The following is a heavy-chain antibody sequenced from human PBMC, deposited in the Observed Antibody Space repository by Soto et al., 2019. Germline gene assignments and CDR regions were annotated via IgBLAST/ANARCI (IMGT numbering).Heavy chain of an antibody. CDR1: VVPVFTYT. V-gene: IGHV3-30-3*01. D-gene: IGHD5-12*01. CDR3: AKDQSGVATMYDHPLYYFDY. Sequence: APTLSGAPCVVPVFTYTMHWFRQAPGKGPEGVYFILYDGSDKDYADSVKGRFTISRDNSKNTLYLQMNSLRAEDTAVYYCAKDQSGVATMYDHPLYYFDYWGQGTLVTVSS. J-gene: IGHJ4*02. CDR2: ILYDGSDK.